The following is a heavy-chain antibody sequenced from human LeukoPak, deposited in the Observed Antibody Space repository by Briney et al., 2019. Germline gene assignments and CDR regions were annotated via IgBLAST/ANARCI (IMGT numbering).Heavy chain of an antibody. CDR2: IYYSGST. J-gene: IGHJ6*02. CDR3: ARDRNPFGITMVRGAVGMDV. V-gene: IGHV4-30-4*01. CDR1: GGSISSGDYY. Sequence: SETLSLTCTVSGGSISSGDYYWSWIRQPPGKGLEWIGYIYYSGSTYYNPSLKSRVTISVDTSKNQFSLKLSSVTAADTAVYYCARDRNPFGITMVRGAVGMDVWGQGTTVTVSS. D-gene: IGHD3-10*01.